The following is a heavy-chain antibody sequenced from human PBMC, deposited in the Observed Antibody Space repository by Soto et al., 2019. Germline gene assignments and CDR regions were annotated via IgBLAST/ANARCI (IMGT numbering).Heavy chain of an antibody. J-gene: IGHJ4*02. D-gene: IGHD6-19*01. CDR1: WGTCIDYA. CDR3: AKESEYSSGWERLDY. V-gene: IGHV3-23*01. Sequence: LRVSWAAAWGTCIDYAMSWVRQDPGKGLEWVSAISGSGGSTYYADSVKGRFTISRDNSKNTLYLQMNSLRAEDTAVYYCAKESEYSSGWERLDYWGQGPLVTVS. CDR2: ISGSGGST.